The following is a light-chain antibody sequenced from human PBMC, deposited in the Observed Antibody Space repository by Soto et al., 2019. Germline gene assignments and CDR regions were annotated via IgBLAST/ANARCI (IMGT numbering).Light chain of an antibody. J-gene: IGKJ2*01. CDR1: QNIDIS. CDR2: KAS. V-gene: IGKV1-5*03. Sequence: DIQMTQSPSTLSASVGDRVTITCRASQNIDISLAWYQQKPGKAPNLLIYKASILESGVPSRFRGSGSGTEFTLTLSSLQPVATYFCLSYDSYSYTFGQGTNLQIK. CDR3: LSYDSYSYT.